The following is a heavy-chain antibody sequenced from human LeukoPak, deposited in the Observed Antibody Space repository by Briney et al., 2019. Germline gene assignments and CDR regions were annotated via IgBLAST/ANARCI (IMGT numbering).Heavy chain of an antibody. J-gene: IGHJ4*02. D-gene: IGHD3-10*01. CDR1: GGSISSSSFY. CDR2: IYYSGST. CDR3: ARYVVYGSGKYYFDY. V-gene: IGHV4-39*01. Sequence: PSETLSLTCTVSGGSISSSSFYWGWIRQPPGKGLEWVGSIYYSGSTHYNPSLQSRVTISLDTSKNQFSLRLNSVTAADTAVYFCARYVVYGSGKYYFDYWGQGSLVTVSS.